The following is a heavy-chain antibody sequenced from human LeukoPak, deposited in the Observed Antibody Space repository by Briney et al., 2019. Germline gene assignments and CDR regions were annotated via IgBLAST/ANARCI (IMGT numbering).Heavy chain of an antibody. V-gene: IGHV3-23*01. Sequence: GESLKISCAASGFAFSSYAMSWVRQAPGKGLEWVSAISGSGGSTYYADSVKGRFTISRDNSKNTLYLQMNSLRAEDTAVYYCAELGITMIGGVWGKGTTVTISS. J-gene: IGHJ6*04. CDR2: ISGSGGST. D-gene: IGHD3-10*02. CDR1: GFAFSSYA. CDR3: AELGITMIGGV.